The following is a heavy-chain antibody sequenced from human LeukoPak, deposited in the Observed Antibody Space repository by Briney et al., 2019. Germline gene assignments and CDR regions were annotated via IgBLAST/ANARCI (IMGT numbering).Heavy chain of an antibody. CDR1: GFTFSSYA. D-gene: IGHD5-12*01. V-gene: IGHV3-23*01. J-gene: IGHJ4*02. CDR2: ISGSGGST. CDR3: ARGEFGGYVPNLSY. Sequence: GGSLRLSCAASGFTFSSYAMSWVRQAPGRGLEWVSTISGSGGSTYYADSVKGRFTISRDNSKNTLYLQMNSLRAEDTAVYYCARGEFGGYVPNLSYWGQGTLVTVSS.